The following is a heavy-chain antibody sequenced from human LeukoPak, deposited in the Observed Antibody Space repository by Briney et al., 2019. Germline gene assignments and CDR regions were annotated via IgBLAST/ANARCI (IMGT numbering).Heavy chain of an antibody. D-gene: IGHD2-15*01. CDR3: ARERTYCSGGSCYDFDY. Sequence: ASVEVSCKASGYTFTGYYMHWVRQAPGQGLEWMGWINPNSGGTNYAQKFQGRVTMTRDTSISTTYMELSRLRSDDTAVYYCARERTYCSGGSCYDFDYWGQGTLVTVSS. J-gene: IGHJ4*02. V-gene: IGHV1-2*02. CDR2: INPNSGGT. CDR1: GYTFTGYY.